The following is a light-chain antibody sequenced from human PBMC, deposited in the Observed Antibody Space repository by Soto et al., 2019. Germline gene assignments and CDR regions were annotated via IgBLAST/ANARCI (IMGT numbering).Light chain of an antibody. V-gene: IGLV2-14*01. CDR3: TSYTSSSPVL. CDR1: SSDVGGFNC. CDR2: EVR. J-gene: IGLJ1*01. Sequence: QSALTQPASVSGSPGQSITISCTGTSSDVGGFNCVSWYQQHPGKTPKLLIYEVRLRPTGVSDRFSGSKSGNTASLTISGLQADDETDYDCTSYTSSSPVLVGNGTKVTVL.